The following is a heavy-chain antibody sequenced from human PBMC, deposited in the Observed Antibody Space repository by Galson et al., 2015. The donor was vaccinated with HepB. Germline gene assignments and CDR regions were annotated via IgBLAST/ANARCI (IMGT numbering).Heavy chain of an antibody. CDR3: AKDFSGWSEFDY. J-gene: IGHJ4*02. CDR1: GFTFNSYA. CDR2: ISGSGENT. Sequence: SLRLSCAASGFTFNSYAMSWVRQAPGKGLEWVSSISGSGENTYYADSVRGRFAIPRDNSKNTLSLQMSGLRADDTAVYFCAKDFSGWSEFDYWGLGTLVTVSS. V-gene: IGHV3-23*01. D-gene: IGHD6-19*01.